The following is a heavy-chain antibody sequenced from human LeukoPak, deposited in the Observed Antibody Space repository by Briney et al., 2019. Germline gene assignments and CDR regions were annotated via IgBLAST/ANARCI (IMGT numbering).Heavy chain of an antibody. CDR2: INPSGGST. CDR1: GYTFTSYD. V-gene: IGHV1-46*01. J-gene: IGHJ6*03. D-gene: IGHD1-26*01. Sequence: ASVKVSCKASGYTFTSYDINWVRQAPGQGLEWMGIINPSGGSTSYAQKFQGRVTMTRDMSTSTVYMELSSLRSEDTAVYYCARDPGEWEPAGYMDVWGKGTTVTVSS. CDR3: ARDPGEWEPAGYMDV.